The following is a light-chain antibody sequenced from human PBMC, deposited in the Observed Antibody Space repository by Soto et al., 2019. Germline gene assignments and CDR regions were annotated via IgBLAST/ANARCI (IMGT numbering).Light chain of an antibody. Sequence: EIVMTQSPATLSVSPGERATLSCRASQSVSSNLAWYQQKPGQAPTILIYGASARATGIPVRFSGSRSGTEFTLTISSLQSEDFAVYYCQHYNNWPFTFGQGTKLEIK. CDR1: QSVSSN. CDR2: GAS. J-gene: IGKJ2*01. V-gene: IGKV3-15*01. CDR3: QHYNNWPFT.